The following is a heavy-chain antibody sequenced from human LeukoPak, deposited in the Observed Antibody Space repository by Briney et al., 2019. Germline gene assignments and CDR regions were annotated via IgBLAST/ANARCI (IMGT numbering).Heavy chain of an antibody. CDR1: GGSISSSSYY. D-gene: IGHD6-13*01. J-gene: IGHJ4*02. V-gene: IGHV4-39*01. CDR2: IYYSGST. CDR3: ASPFDSSSWYFDY. Sequence: SETLSLTCTVSGGSISSSSYYWGWLRQPPGKGLEWIGSIYYSGSTYYNPSLKSRVTISVDTSKNQFSLKLSSVTAADTAVYYCASPFDSSSWYFDYWGQGTLVTVSS.